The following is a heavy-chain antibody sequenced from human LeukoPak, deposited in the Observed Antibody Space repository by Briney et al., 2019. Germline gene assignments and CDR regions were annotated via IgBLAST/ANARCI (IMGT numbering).Heavy chain of an antibody. Sequence: SETLSLTCTVSGGSISSYSWSWIRQPPGKGLEWIGYIYHSGSTYYNPSLKSRVTISVDRSKNQFSLKLSSVTAADTAVYYCASGEDTMIDYWGQGTLVTVSS. CDR3: ASGEDTMIDY. CDR2: IYHSGST. J-gene: IGHJ4*02. V-gene: IGHV4-30-2*01. D-gene: IGHD3-22*01. CDR1: GGSISSYS.